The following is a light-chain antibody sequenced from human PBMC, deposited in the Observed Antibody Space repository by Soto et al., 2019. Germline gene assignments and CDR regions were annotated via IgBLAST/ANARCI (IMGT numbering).Light chain of an antibody. CDR3: SSYAGNNNYV. CDR2: EVT. CDR1: SSDIGDYNY. J-gene: IGLJ1*01. Sequence: QSVLTQPPSASGSPGQSVTFSCTGTSSDIGDYNYVSWYQQHPGKAHKLMIYEVTKRPSGVPDRFSGSKSGNTASLTVSGLQADDEADCYCSSYAGNNNYVFGTGTKVTVL. V-gene: IGLV2-8*01.